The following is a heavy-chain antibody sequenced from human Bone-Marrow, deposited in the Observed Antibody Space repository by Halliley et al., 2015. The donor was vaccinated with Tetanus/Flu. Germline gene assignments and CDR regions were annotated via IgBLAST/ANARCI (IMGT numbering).Heavy chain of an antibody. V-gene: IGHV1-18*04. Sequence: QLVQSGAEVKKPGASVKVSCKASGYSFNNYAISWVPQAPGQGLEWVGWISPYSGSTDSAQNLQGRVSITADTSTGTVYMELRSLRPDDPALYYFSIDLRSHILPADRWGQGALVTVS. CDR3: SIDLRSHILPADR. J-gene: IGHJ5*02. D-gene: IGHD2-15*01. CDR2: ISPYSGST. CDR1: GYSFNNYA.